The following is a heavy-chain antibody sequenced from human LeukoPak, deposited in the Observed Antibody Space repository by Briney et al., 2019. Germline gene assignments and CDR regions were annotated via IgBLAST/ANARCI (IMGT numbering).Heavy chain of an antibody. CDR2: IGTSGGDT. CDR3: AGGQGWLADS. V-gene: IGHV3-23*01. CDR1: GFTFSRYA. Sequence: GGSLRLSCAVSGFTFSRYAMSWVRQAPGRGLEWVSTIGTSGGDTYYTDSVKGRFTISRDNAKNSLYLQMNSLRVEDTAVYYCAGGQGWLADSWGQGTLVTVSS. J-gene: IGHJ5*01. D-gene: IGHD6-19*01.